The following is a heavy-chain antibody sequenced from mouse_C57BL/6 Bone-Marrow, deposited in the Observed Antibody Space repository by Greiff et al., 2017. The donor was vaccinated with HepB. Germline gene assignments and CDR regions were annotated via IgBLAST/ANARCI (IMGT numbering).Heavy chain of an antibody. CDR3: ARGLLGRGY. CDR1: GYTFTGYW. CDR2: IHPNSGST. V-gene: IGHV1-64*01. J-gene: IGHJ2*01. D-gene: IGHD4-1*01. Sequence: QVQLQQSGAELMKPGASVKLSCKATGYTFTGYWIEWVKQRPGHGLEWIGMIHPNSGSTNYNEKFKSKATLTVDKSSSTAYMQLSSLTSEDSAVYYCARGLLGRGYWGQGTTLTVSS.